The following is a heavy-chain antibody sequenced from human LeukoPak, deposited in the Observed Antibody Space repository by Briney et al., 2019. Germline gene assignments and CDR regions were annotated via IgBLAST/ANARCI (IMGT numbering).Heavy chain of an antibody. CDR2: INPNSGGT. CDR1: GYTFTGYY. J-gene: IGHJ4*02. D-gene: IGHD3-9*01. Sequence: ASVKVSCKASGYTFTGYYMHWVRQAPGQGLEWMGWINPNSGGTNYAQKFQGRVTMTRDTSISTAYMELSRLRSNDTAVYYCASRSNDFYDILTGLPTGYWGQGTLVTVSS. V-gene: IGHV1-2*02. CDR3: ASRSNDFYDILTGLPTGY.